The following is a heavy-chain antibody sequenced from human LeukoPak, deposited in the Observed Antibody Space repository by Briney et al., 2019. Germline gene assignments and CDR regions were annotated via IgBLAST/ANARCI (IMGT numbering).Heavy chain of an antibody. J-gene: IGHJ4*02. V-gene: IGHV4-34*01. CDR1: GGSFSGYY. CDR2: INHSGST. CDR3: ARQSDYVDY. Sequence: SETLSLTCAVYGGSFSGYYWSWIRQPPGKGLEWIGEINHSGSTNYNPSLKSRVTMSVDTSKNQFSLKLSSVTAADTAVYYCARQSDYVDYWGQGTLVTVSS.